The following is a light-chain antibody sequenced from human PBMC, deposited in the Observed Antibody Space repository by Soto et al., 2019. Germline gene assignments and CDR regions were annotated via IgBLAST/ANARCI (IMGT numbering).Light chain of an antibody. J-gene: IGKJ1*01. CDR3: QQNYGTPWT. V-gene: IGKV1-39*01. Sequence: DIQMTQSPSSLSASVGDRVTISCRASQSIVTYLNWYRQQPRRAPNLLIYAASSLQSGVPSRFNGRGSWTDFILTISSLQPEDFATYYCQQNYGTPWTFGQGTKVEIK. CDR2: AAS. CDR1: QSIVTY.